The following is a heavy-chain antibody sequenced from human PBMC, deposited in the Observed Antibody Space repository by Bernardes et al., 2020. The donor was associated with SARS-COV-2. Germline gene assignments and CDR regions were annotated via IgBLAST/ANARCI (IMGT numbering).Heavy chain of an antibody. Sequence: SETLSLTCIVSGGSISSHYWSWIRQPPGKGLEWIGYIYYSGSTNYNRSLKSRVTISVDRSKTQFSLKLSSVTAGDTAVYYCATVVGYTYGGGWFDPWGQGTLVIVSS. D-gene: IGHD5-18*01. CDR3: ATVVGYTYGGGWFDP. J-gene: IGHJ5*02. V-gene: IGHV4-59*11. CDR1: GGSISSHY. CDR2: IYYSGST.